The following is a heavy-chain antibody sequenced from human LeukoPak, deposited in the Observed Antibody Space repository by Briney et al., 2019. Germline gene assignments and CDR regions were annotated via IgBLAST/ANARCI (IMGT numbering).Heavy chain of an antibody. Sequence: GGSLRLSCAASGFTFTTYWMGWVRQAPGKGLEWVAHIKQDGSEKYYVDSVKGRFTISRDNAKNSVYLQMNSLRVEDTAVYYCASAVTTKKDYWGQGTLVTVSS. CDR2: IKQDGSEK. CDR3: ASAVTTKKDY. CDR1: GFTFTTYW. J-gene: IGHJ4*02. V-gene: IGHV3-7*01. D-gene: IGHD4-17*01.